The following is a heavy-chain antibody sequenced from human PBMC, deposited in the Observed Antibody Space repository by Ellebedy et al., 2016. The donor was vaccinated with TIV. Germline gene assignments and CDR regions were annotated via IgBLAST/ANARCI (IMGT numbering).Heavy chain of an antibody. CDR1: GYSFTSYD. J-gene: IGHJ3*02. V-gene: IGHV1-8*01. CDR2: MNPNSGNT. Sequence: ASVKVSCXASGYSFTSYDINWVRQATGQGLEWMGWMNPNSGNTVYAQKFQGRVTMTRNTSISTAYMELSSLRSEDTAVYYCARGGSEEWELFDIWGQGTMVTVSS. CDR3: ARGGSEEWELFDI. D-gene: IGHD1-26*01.